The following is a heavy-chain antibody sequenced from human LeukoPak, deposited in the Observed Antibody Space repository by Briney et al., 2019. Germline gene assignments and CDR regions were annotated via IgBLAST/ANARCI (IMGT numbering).Heavy chain of an antibody. CDR1: GFTFSTYW. J-gene: IGHJ4*02. CDR2: INPDGSEK. CDR3: ARGHYYSIY. V-gene: IGHV3-7*02. Sequence: GGSLRLSCAASGFTFSTYWMTWVRQAPGKGLEWVGNINPDGSEKDYVDSVKGRFTISRDNAKNSLDLQMNNLRAEDTAVYFCARGHYYSIYWGQGTLVTVSS.